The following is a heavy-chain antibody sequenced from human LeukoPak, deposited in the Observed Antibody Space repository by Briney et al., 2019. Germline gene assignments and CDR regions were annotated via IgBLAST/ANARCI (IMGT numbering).Heavy chain of an antibody. D-gene: IGHD1-26*01. J-gene: IGHJ3*02. CDR1: GGSFSGYY. CDR2: INHSGST. V-gene: IGHV4-34*01. CDR3: ARGLLEGELRDDAFDI. Sequence: PSETLSLTCAVYGGSFSGYYWSWIRQPPGKGLEWIGEINHSGSTNYNPSHKSRVTISVDTSKNQFSLKLSSVTAADTAVYYCARGLLEGELRDDAFDIWGQGTMVTVSS.